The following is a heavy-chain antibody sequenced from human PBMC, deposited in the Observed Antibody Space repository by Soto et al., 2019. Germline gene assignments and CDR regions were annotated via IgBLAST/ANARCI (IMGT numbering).Heavy chain of an antibody. D-gene: IGHD4-17*01. Sequence: EVQLVESGEGLVQPGGSLRLSCAASGFTFGNYAMHWVRKAQGKGLEYVSAFSGNGFSTYYGDSVRGRFIISRDNSKNTLYLQMGSLRAEDMAVYYCARGPSTVATWLDYWGQGTLVTVSS. J-gene: IGHJ4*02. CDR3: ARGPSTVATWLDY. CDR1: GFTFGNYA. V-gene: IGHV3-64*02. CDR2: FSGNGFST.